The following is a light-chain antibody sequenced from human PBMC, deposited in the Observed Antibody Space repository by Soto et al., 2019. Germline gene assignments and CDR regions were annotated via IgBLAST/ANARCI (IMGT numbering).Light chain of an antibody. V-gene: IGLV2-23*03. Sequence: QPASVSGSPGQSITLSCTGTSSDVGSYNLVSWYQQHPGKAPKLMIYEGSKRPSGVSNRFSGSKSGNTASLTISGLQAEDEADYYCCSFAGSNTFVFGTGTKLTVL. CDR3: CSFAGSNTFV. CDR2: EGS. J-gene: IGLJ1*01. CDR1: SSDVGSYNL.